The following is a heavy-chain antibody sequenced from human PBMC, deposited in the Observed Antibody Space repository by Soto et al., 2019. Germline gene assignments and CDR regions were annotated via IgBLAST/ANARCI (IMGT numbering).Heavy chain of an antibody. CDR3: ARDPSSLDDSSGYYPMDV. D-gene: IGHD3-22*01. CDR1: GFTFSGYW. CDR2: SNSRGTTT. Sequence: GGSLRLSCEGSGFTFSGYWMHWVRQAPGKGLVWVSRSNSRGTTTGYADSVKGRFTISRDNSKNTLYLQMNSLRAEDTAVYYCARDPSSLDDSSGYYPMDVWGQGTTVTVSS. J-gene: IGHJ6*02. V-gene: IGHV3-74*01.